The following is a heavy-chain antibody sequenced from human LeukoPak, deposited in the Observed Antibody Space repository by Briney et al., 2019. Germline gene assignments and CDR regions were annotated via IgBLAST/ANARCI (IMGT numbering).Heavy chain of an antibody. CDR2: ISSTSSYI. V-gene: IGHV3-21*01. D-gene: IGHD6-19*01. Sequence: PGGSLRLSCAASGFTFSSYTMNWVRQAPGKGQEWVSYISSTSSYIIYADSVKGRFTISRDNAKNSLYLQMNSLRAEDTAVYYCARTSSGWAPPQPAWYFDLWGRGTLVTVSS. CDR1: GFTFSSYT. CDR3: ARTSSGWAPPQPAWYFDL. J-gene: IGHJ2*01.